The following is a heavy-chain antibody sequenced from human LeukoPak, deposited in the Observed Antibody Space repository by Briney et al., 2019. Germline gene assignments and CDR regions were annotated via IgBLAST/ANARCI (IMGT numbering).Heavy chain of an antibody. CDR1: GYTFTGYY. CDR3: ARDPRDTGGSYDS. CDR2: INPRNGAT. Sequence: ASVKVSCKASGYTFTGYYIHWVRQAPGQGPDWMGYINPRNGATNYLQKFQGRLTMTRDTSISTAYMEVSSLKSDDTAVYYCARDPRDTGGSYDSWGQGTLLTVSS. D-gene: IGHD2-8*02. V-gene: IGHV1-2*02. J-gene: IGHJ5*01.